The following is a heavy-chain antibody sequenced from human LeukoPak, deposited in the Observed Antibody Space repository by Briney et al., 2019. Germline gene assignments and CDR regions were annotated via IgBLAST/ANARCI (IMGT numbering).Heavy chain of an antibody. J-gene: IGHJ4*02. Sequence: PSETLSLTCAVYGESYSGYYWSWIRQPPGKGLEWIGEINHSGSTNYNPSLKSRVTISVDTSKNQFSLKLSSVTAADTAVYYCALTKYGGYVGYWGQGTLVTVSS. V-gene: IGHV4-34*01. CDR1: GESYSGYY. D-gene: IGHD5-12*01. CDR3: ALTKYGGYVGY. CDR2: INHSGST.